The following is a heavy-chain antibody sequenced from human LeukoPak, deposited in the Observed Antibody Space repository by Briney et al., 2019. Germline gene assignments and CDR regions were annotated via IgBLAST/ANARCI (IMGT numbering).Heavy chain of an antibody. Sequence: GGSLRLSCAGSAFTFSTYDFHWVRQATGKGLEWVSAIGPAGDTYNAGSVKGRFTISRENAKNSLYLQMNSLRAGDTAVYYCARDRCSAGRCYMDVWGQGTTVTVSS. J-gene: IGHJ6*03. D-gene: IGHD2-15*01. CDR1: AFTFSTYD. CDR3: ARDRCSAGRCYMDV. V-gene: IGHV3-13*01. CDR2: IGPAGDT.